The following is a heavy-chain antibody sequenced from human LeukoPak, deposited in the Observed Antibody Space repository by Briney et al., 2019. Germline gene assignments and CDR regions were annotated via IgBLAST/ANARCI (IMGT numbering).Heavy chain of an antibody. Sequence: ASVKVSCKASGYTFTSYYMHWVRQAPGQGLEWMGIINPSGGDTTYAQKLQGGVTMTRDMSTSTVYMELSSLRSEDTAVYYCARDLSTAPGNYCFDYWGQGTPVTVSS. CDR3: ARDLSTAPGNYCFDY. J-gene: IGHJ4*02. CDR2: INPSGGDT. CDR1: GYTFTSYY. D-gene: IGHD6-13*01. V-gene: IGHV1-46*04.